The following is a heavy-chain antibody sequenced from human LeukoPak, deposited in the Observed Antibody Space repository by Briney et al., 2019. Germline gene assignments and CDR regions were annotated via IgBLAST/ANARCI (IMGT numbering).Heavy chain of an antibody. CDR1: GFTFSNYC. CDR2: INGDGMST. V-gene: IGHV3-74*01. CDR3: ARDLGWCSGGSCCAFDI. D-gene: IGHD2-15*01. J-gene: IGHJ3*02. Sequence: PAGSLSLSCAASGFTFSNYCMHWGRQAPGKGLVWVSRINGDGMSTTYADSVRGRFIISTDNAKNMLYLQVNSLRAEDTALYYCARDLGWCSGGSCCAFDIWGQGTMV.